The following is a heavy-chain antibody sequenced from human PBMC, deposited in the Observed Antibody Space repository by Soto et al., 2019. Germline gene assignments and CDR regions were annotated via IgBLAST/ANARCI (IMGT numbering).Heavy chain of an antibody. J-gene: IGHJ1*01. Sequence: PGGSLSLSCAASGFTISRYWLSWVRQAPGKGLEWVANIRQDGSEKYYVDSVKGRFTISRDNAKNSLYLQMNSLTDEDTAVFYFAYDADGPSYFQHLGLGALVTVSS. V-gene: IGHV3-7*01. D-gene: IGHD3-3*01. CDR3: AYDADGPSYFQH. CDR2: IRQDGSEK. CDR1: GFTISRYW.